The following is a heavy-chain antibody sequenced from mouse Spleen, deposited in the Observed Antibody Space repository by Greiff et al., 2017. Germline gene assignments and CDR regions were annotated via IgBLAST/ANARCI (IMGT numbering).Heavy chain of an antibody. D-gene: IGHD1-1*01. CDR3: ARSPITTVVAPFDY. J-gene: IGHJ2*01. V-gene: IGHV1-55*01. Sequence: QVQLQQSGAELVKPGASVKMSCKASGYTFTSYWITWVKQRPGQGLEWIGDIYPGSGSTNYNEKFKSKATLTVDTSSSTAYMQLSSLTSEDSAVYYCARSPITTVVAPFDYWGQGTTLTVSS. CDR1: GYTFTSYW. CDR2: IYPGSGST.